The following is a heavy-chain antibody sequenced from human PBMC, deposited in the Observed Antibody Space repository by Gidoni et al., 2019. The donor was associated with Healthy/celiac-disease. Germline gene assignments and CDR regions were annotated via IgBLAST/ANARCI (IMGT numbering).Heavy chain of an antibody. CDR2: IFSNDEK. J-gene: IGHJ6*02. CDR3: ARSHYDFWSGNGYYYGMDV. D-gene: IGHD3-3*01. Sequence: QVTLKESGPVLVKPTETLTLTCTVSGFSLSNARMGVSWIRQPPGKALEWLAHIFSNDEKSYSTSLKSRLTISKDTSKSQVVLTMTNMDPVDTATYYCARSHYDFWSGNGYYYGMDVWGQGTTVTVSS. V-gene: IGHV2-26*01. CDR1: GFSLSNARMG.